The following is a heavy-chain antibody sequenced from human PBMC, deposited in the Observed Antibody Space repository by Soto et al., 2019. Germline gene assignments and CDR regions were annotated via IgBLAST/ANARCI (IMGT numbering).Heavy chain of an antibody. CDR1: GGSVSCISSHY. V-gene: IGHV4-61*01. CDR3: LTQGFGPLHGLVDV. CDR2: ISYSGST. J-gene: IGHJ6*02. D-gene: IGHD3-10*01. Sequence: SETLSLTCTFSGGSVSCISSHYCSWIRQPPGKGLEWIGYISYSGSTSYNPSLKSRLIISVDTSQNQVSLKLASVTAADTAVYYCLTQGFGPLHGLVDVWGQGTTVTVSS.